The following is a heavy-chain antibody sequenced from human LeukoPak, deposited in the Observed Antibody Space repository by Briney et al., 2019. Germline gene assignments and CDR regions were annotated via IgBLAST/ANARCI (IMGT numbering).Heavy chain of an antibody. CDR1: GFTFSSYA. J-gene: IGHJ4*02. Sequence: GGSLRLSCAPSGFTFSSYAMSCARAAPGERREWGSAICRSGGTTYYADSVKSRFTISTDKSKNTLDLQMSSLRAQGTGVYYWVKAGRGYCSNTSCFFDDWGQGTLVTVSS. V-gene: IGHV3-23*01. CDR2: ICRSGGTT. CDR3: VKAGRGYCSNTSCFFDD. D-gene: IGHD2-2*01.